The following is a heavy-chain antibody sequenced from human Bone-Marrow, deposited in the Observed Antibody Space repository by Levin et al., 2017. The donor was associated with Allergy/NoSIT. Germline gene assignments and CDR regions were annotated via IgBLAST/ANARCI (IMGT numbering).Heavy chain of an antibody. D-gene: IGHD3-22*01. CDR3: ARRPNYYDSSYPVIDY. CDR1: GFSLSTSGVG. Sequence: KASGPTLVKPTQTLTLTCTFSGFSLSTSGVGVGWIRQPPGKALEWLALIYWDDDKRYSPSLKSRLTITKDTSKNQVVLTMTNLDPVDTATYYCARRPNYYDSSYPVIDYWGQGTLVTVSS. CDR2: IYWDDDK. J-gene: IGHJ4*02. V-gene: IGHV2-5*02.